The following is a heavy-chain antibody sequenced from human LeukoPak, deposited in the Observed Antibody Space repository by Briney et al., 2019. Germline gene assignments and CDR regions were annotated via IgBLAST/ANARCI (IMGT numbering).Heavy chain of an antibody. CDR3: ARDGYEILTGYYSY. CDR2: IKQDGSEK. Sequence: GGSLRLSCAASGFTFSSYWMSWVRQAPGKGLEWVANIKQDGSEKYYVDSVKGRFTISRDNAKNSLYLQMNSLRAEDTAVYYCARDGYEILTGYYSYWGQGTLVTVSS. J-gene: IGHJ4*02. D-gene: IGHD3-9*01. V-gene: IGHV3-7*01. CDR1: GFTFSSYW.